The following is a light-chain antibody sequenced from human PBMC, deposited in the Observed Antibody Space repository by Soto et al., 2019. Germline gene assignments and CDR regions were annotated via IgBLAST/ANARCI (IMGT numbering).Light chain of an antibody. V-gene: IGKV3-20*01. CDR3: QQLGSSPRFT. CDR1: QSINNRY. Sequence: EIVLTQSPGTLSLSPGERATLSCRASQSINNRYLAWYQQKPGQAPRLLIYAASSRATVIPDRFSGSGSGTYFTLTISRLEPEDFAVNYCQQLGSSPRFTFGPGNKVDIK. CDR2: AAS. J-gene: IGKJ3*01.